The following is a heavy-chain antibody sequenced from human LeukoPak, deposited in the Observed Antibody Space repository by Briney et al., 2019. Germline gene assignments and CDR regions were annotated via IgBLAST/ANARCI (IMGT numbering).Heavy chain of an antibody. CDR3: AKRTGSLYYYYYMDV. Sequence: GGSLRLSCAASGFTFSSYAMSWVRQAPGKGLELVSAISGSGGSTYYADSVKGRFTISRDNSKNTLYLQMNSLRAEDTAVYYCAKRTGSLYYYYYMDVWGKGTTVTVSS. D-gene: IGHD6-19*01. V-gene: IGHV3-23*01. CDR2: ISGSGGST. J-gene: IGHJ6*03. CDR1: GFTFSSYA.